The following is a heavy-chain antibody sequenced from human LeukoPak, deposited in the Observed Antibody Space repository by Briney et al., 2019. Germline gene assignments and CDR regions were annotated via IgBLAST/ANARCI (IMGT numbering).Heavy chain of an antibody. Sequence: GGSLRLSCAASGFTFSSYDIHWVRQATGKGLEWVSGIGTAGEIYYPGSVKGRFTISRENAKNSLYLQMNSLRAEDTAVYYCATRLGGAPANWFDPWGQGTLVTVSS. V-gene: IGHV3-13*01. CDR2: IGTAGEI. CDR1: GFTFSSYD. D-gene: IGHD6-19*01. CDR3: ATRLGGAPANWFDP. J-gene: IGHJ5*02.